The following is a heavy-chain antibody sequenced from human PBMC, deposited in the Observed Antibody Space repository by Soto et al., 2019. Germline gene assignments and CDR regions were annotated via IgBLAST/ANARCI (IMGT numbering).Heavy chain of an antibody. CDR2: MSADNGNT. D-gene: IGHD3-3*01. CDR3: TRDERVEGRLEY. V-gene: IGHV1-18*01. J-gene: IGHJ4*02. CDR1: GYTFTRYG. Sequence: QVQLVQSGAEVKKPGASVKVSCKASGYTFTRYGISWVRQAPGQGLEWMGWMSADNGNTYYAQKFQGRVTMTTDTSTSTADMELWSLRSDDTAVYYCTRDERVEGRLEYWGQGTLVTVSS.